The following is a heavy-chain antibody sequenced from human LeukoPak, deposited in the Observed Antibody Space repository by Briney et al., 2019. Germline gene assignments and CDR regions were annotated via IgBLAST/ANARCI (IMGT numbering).Heavy chain of an antibody. CDR2: ISYDGSNK. CDR3: AREAYYGSGSYWDY. CDR1: GFTFSSYA. D-gene: IGHD3-10*01. Sequence: GGSLRLSCAASGFTFSSYAMHWVRQAPGKGLEWVAVISYDGSNKYYADSVKGRFTISRDNSKNTLYLQMNSLRAEDTAVYYCAREAYYGSGSYWDYWGQGTLVTVSS. J-gene: IGHJ4*02. V-gene: IGHV3-30*04.